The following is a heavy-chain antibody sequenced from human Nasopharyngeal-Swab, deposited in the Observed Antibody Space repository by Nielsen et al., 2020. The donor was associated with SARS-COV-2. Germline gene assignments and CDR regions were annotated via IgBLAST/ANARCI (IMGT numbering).Heavy chain of an antibody. CDR1: GFPSSSDA. D-gene: IGHD6-19*01. V-gene: IGHV3-30-3*01. CDR3: AREDPIAVAGNLDY. J-gene: IGHJ4*02. CDR2: ISYDGSNK. Sequence: GGSLRLSCAASGFPSSSDAMHWVRQAPGKGLEWVAVISYDGSNKYYADSVKGRFTISRDNSKNTLYLQMNSLRAEDTAVYYCAREDPIAVAGNLDYWGQGTLVTVSS.